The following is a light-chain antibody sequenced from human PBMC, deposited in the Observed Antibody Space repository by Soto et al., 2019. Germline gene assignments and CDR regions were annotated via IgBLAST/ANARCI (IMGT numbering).Light chain of an antibody. Sequence: DLQMTQSPSSLSASVGDRVTITCRASQSISSYLNWYQQKPGKAPKLPIYAASSLQSGVPSRFSGSGSGTDFTLTISSLQPEDFATYYCQQSYSTPPTFGGGTKVEIK. CDR2: AAS. V-gene: IGKV1-39*01. CDR3: QQSYSTPPT. CDR1: QSISSY. J-gene: IGKJ4*01.